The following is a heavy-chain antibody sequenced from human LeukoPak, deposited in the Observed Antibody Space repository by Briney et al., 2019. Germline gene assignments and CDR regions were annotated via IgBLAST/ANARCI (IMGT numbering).Heavy chain of an antibody. CDR1: GFNFDGHA. Sequence: GGSLRLSCAASGFNFDGHAMHWVRHAPGKGLDWVSGISWNSDTIAYADSVKGRFTISRDSAKKTLYLQMNSLRPEDTALYYCAKDGRGSGWYSGNWFDPWGQGTLVTVSS. CDR2: ISWNSDTI. D-gene: IGHD6-19*01. CDR3: AKDGRGSGWYSGNWFDP. V-gene: IGHV3-9*01. J-gene: IGHJ5*02.